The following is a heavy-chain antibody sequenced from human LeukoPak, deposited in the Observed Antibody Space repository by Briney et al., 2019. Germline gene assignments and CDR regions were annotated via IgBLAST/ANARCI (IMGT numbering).Heavy chain of an antibody. Sequence: GGSLRLSCAASGFTFSSYAMSWVRQAPGKGLEWVSAISGSGGSTYYADSVKGRFTISRDNSKNTLYLQMNSLRAEDTAVYYCAKGAYPGIAVAGVNWFDPWGQGTLVTVSS. J-gene: IGHJ5*02. D-gene: IGHD6-19*01. CDR2: ISGSGGST. CDR1: GFTFSSYA. CDR3: AKGAYPGIAVAGVNWFDP. V-gene: IGHV3-23*01.